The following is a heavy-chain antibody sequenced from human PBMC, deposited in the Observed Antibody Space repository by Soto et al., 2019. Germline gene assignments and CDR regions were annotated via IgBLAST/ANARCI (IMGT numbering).Heavy chain of an antibody. CDR2: IYFSGST. D-gene: IGHD5-12*01. CDR1: GGSISSGGYY. CDR3: AREYTGYWDS. J-gene: IGHJ4*02. V-gene: IGHV4-61*08. Sequence: PSXTLSLTCTVSGGSISSGGYYWSLIRQHPGKGLEWIGYIYFSGSTNYNPSLKSRATISVDTSKNQFSLKLSSVTAADTAVYYCAREYTGYWDSWGQGALVTVSS.